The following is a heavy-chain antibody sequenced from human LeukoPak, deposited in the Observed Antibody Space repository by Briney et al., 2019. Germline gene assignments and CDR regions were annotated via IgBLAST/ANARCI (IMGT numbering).Heavy chain of an antibody. CDR2: IQSDGSKT. Sequence: GGSLRLSCAASGFSFSNYGMHWVRQAPGKGLEWVALIQSDGSKTYSADSVKGRFTISRDNPRNTLYLQMNRLGPEDTAVYYCAKRYCKSATCRSDMDAWGQGTTVTVSS. CDR1: GFSFSNYG. CDR3: AKRYCKSATCRSDMDA. D-gene: IGHD2-15*01. J-gene: IGHJ6*02. V-gene: IGHV3-30*02.